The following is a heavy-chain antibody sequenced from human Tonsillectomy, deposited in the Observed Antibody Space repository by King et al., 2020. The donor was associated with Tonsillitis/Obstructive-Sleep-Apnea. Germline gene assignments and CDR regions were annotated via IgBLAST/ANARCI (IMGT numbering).Heavy chain of an antibody. CDR3: ARSSSPGRYY. V-gene: IGHV3-21*01. D-gene: IGHD2-2*01. J-gene: IGHJ4*02. CDR2: ISSSSSYI. Sequence: VQLVESGGGLVKPGGSLRLSCAASGFTFSSYSMNWVRQAPGKGLEWVSSISSSSSYIYYADSVKGRFTISRDNAKNSLYLQMNSLRAEGTAVYYCARSSSPGRYYWGQGTLVTVSS. CDR1: GFTFSSYS.